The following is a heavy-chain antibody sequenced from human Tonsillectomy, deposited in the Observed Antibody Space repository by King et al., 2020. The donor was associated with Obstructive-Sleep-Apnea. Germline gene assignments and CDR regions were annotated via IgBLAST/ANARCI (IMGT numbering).Heavy chain of an antibody. CDR2: ISFDAKNE. Sequence: VQLVESGGGVVQPGRSLRLSCAASGFIFSTYAMHWVRQAPGKGLEWVSVISFDAKNESYADSVEGRFTISRDNSKNTLYLQMNSLRNEDTAVYYCARGLWFGELSPLGNWGQGTLVTVSS. D-gene: IGHD3-10*01. V-gene: IGHV3-30*04. CDR3: ARGLWFGELSPLGN. CDR1: GFIFSTYA. J-gene: IGHJ4*02.